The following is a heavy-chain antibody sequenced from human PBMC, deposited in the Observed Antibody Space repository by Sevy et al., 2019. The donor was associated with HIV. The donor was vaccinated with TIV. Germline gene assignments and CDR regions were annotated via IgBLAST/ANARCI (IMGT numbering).Heavy chain of an antibody. CDR1: GFTFSNAW. V-gene: IGHV3-15*07. J-gene: IGHJ4*02. CDR2: YKSKTDGGTT. D-gene: IGHD5-18*01. Sequence: GGSLRLSCAASGFTFSNAWMNWVRQAPGKGLEWVGHYKSKTDGGTTDYAAPVKGRFTISRDDSKNTLYLQMNSLKTEDTAVYYCTTDGGGYNYGYSFDYWGQGTLVTVSS. CDR3: TTDGGGYNYGYSFDY.